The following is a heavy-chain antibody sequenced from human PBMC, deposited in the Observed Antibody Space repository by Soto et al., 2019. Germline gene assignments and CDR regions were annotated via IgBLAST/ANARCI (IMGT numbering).Heavy chain of an antibody. CDR1: GGSISSGGYY. J-gene: IGHJ1*01. CDR2: IYYSGST. Sequence: PSETLSLTCTVSGGSISSGGYYWSWIRQPPGKGLEWIGSIYYSGSTYYNPSLKSRVTISVDTSKNQFSLKLSSVTAADTAVYYCASGLRYCSGGSCYSPYFQHWGQGTLVTVSS. V-gene: IGHV4-39*01. D-gene: IGHD2-15*01. CDR3: ASGLRYCSGGSCYSPYFQH.